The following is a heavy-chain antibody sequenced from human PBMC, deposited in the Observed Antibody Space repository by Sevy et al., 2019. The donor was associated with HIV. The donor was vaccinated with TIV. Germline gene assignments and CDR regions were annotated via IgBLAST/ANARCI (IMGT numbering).Heavy chain of an antibody. J-gene: IGHJ6*02. Sequence: GGSLRLSCAASGFTLSDYYMSWIRQAPGKGLEWVSYISSSGNTIYYADSVKGRFTISRDNAKKSLYLQMNSLRAEDTAVYYCARAYRISDYNGVDVWGQGTTVTVSS. V-gene: IGHV3-11*01. D-gene: IGHD4-4*01. CDR1: GFTLSDYY. CDR2: ISSSGNTI. CDR3: ARAYRISDYNGVDV.